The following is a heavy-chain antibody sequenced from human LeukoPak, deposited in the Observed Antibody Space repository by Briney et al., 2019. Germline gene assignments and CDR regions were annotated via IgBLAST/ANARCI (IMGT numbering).Heavy chain of an antibody. CDR2: IKQDGSEK. V-gene: IGHV3-7*01. J-gene: IGHJ4*02. D-gene: IGHD1-26*01. CDR3: ARDQFGGSYRDY. Sequence: GGSLRLSCAASGFTFSSYWMSWVRQAPGKGLEWVANIKQDGSEKYYVDSVKGRLTISRDNAKNSLYLQMNSLRVEDTAVYYCARDQFGGSYRDYWGQGTLVTVSS. CDR1: GFTFSSYW.